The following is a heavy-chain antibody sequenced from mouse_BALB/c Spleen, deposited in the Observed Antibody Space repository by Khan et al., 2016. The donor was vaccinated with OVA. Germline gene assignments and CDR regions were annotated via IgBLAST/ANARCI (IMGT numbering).Heavy chain of an antibody. D-gene: IGHD2-3*01. V-gene: IGHV3-2*02. CDR1: GYSITSDYA. Sequence: EVKLLESGPGLVKPSQSLSLTCTVTGYSITSDYAWNWIRQFPGNKLEWMGYISYSGSTNYNPSLKSRISITRDTSKNQFFLQLNSVTTEDTAKNYCARDGSRYNYAMDYWGQGTSVTVSS. CDR3: ARDGSRYNYAMDY. CDR2: ISYSGST. J-gene: IGHJ4*01.